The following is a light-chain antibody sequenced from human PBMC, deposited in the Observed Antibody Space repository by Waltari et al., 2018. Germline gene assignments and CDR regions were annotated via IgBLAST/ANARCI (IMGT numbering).Light chain of an antibody. Sequence: DIQLTQSPCTLSASIGDRVTITCRASQSITNWLAWYQQKPGKAPKLLIYKASTLESGVPSRFSGSGSGTEFTLTISSLQPDDFATYYCQQYNNYVATFGQGTKVEIK. CDR2: KAS. V-gene: IGKV1-5*03. CDR1: QSITNW. CDR3: QQYNNYVAT. J-gene: IGKJ1*01.